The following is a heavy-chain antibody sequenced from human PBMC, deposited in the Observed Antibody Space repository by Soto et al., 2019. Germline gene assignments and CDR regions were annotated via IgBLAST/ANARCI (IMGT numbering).Heavy chain of an antibody. D-gene: IGHD1-1*01. Sequence: EASVKVSCKASGYTFTSYYMHWVRQAPGQGLEWMGIINPSGGSTSYAQKFQGRVTMTRDTSTSTVYMELSSLRSEDTAVYYCARDPANVEGSYYYYYGMDVWGQGTTVTVSS. CDR1: GYTFTSYY. CDR2: INPSGGST. CDR3: ARDPANVEGSYYYYYGMDV. J-gene: IGHJ6*02. V-gene: IGHV1-46*01.